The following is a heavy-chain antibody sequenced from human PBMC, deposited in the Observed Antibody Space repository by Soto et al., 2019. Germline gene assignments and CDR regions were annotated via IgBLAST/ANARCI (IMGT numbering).Heavy chain of an antibody. Sequence: SETLSLTCAVYGGSFSDYYWSWIRQPPGKGLEWIGEVNHSGSTNYNPSLKSRVTISVDTSKNQFSLKLSSVTAADTAVYYCAREGRYYASGRFWWFDPWGQGTLVTVSS. CDR3: AREGRYYASGRFWWFDP. J-gene: IGHJ5*02. CDR2: VNHSGST. D-gene: IGHD3-10*01. CDR1: GGSFSDYY. V-gene: IGHV4-34*01.